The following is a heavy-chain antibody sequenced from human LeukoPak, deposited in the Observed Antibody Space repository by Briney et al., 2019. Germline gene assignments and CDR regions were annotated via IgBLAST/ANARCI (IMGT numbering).Heavy chain of an antibody. J-gene: IGHJ4*02. CDR2: TYYSGST. CDR1: GGSISSSSYY. D-gene: IGHD6-6*01. V-gene: IGHV4-39*07. Sequence: SETLSLTCTVSGGSISSSSYYWGWIRQPPGKGLEWIGSTYYSGSTNYNPSLKSRVTISVDTSKNQFSLKLSSVTAADTAVYYCARLRAARFGFDYWGQGTLVTVSS. CDR3: ARLRAARFGFDY.